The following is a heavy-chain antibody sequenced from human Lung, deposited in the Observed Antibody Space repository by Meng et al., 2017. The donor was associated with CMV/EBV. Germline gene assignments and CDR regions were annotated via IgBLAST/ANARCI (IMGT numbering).Heavy chain of an antibody. CDR2: IHFDGSNE. V-gene: IGHV3-30*02. CDR3: AKAVFGVVIDY. Sequence: GESXKISCAASGFTLKYYGMHWVRQAPGKGLEWVAFIHFDGSNEHYADSVTGRFTISRDNPKNMLYLEMNSLRVEDTAVYYCAKAVFGVVIDYWGQGTLVTVSS. D-gene: IGHD3-3*01. CDR1: GFTLKYYG. J-gene: IGHJ4*02.